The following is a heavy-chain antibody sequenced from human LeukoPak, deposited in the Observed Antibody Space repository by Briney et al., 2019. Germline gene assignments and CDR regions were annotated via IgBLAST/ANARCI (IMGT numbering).Heavy chain of an antibody. D-gene: IGHD2-15*01. CDR3: GREADGGHHDY. CDR1: GYTFINNY. CDR2: INPGGGTT. Sequence: ASVKVSCKASGYTFINNYMHWVRQPPGQGLEWMGIINPGGGTTSYAQKFRGRVTMTWDTSTSTVYMDLTSLRSDDTAVYYCGREADGGHHDYWGQGTLVTVSS. V-gene: IGHV1-46*01. J-gene: IGHJ4*02.